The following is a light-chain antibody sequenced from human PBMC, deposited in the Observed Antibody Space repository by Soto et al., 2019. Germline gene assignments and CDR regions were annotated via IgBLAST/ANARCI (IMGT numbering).Light chain of an antibody. Sequence: QTVVTQEPSFSVSPGGTVTLTCGLSSGSVSSTYHPSWYQQTPGQAPRTLIYSTNTRSSGVPDRFSGSILGNKAALTITGAQADDESDYYSVLYMGSGISVFGGGTKLTVL. CDR1: SGSVSSTYH. J-gene: IGLJ2*01. CDR2: STN. CDR3: VLYMGSGISV. V-gene: IGLV8-61*01.